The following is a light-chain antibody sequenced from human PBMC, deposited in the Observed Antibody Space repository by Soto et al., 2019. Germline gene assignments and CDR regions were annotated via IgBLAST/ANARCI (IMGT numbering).Light chain of an antibody. CDR3: QQYDNLPLSIT. J-gene: IGKJ5*01. CDR2: DAS. Sequence: DIQMTQSPSSLSASVGDRVTITCQASQDISNYLNWYQQKPGKAPKLLIYDASNLETGVPSRFSGSGSGTDFTFTISSLQPEDIATYYCQQYDNLPLSITFGRGTRLEIK. CDR1: QDISNY. V-gene: IGKV1-33*01.